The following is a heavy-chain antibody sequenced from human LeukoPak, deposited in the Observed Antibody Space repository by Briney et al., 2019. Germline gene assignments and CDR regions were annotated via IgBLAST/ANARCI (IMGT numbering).Heavy chain of an antibody. CDR1: GFTLSSYA. J-gene: IGHJ4*02. V-gene: IGHV3-23*01. CDR3: AKDHANTPVVTN. D-gene: IGHD2-21*02. CDR2: ISGSGGST. Sequence: GSLRLSCAASGFTLSSYAMSWVRQAPGKGLEWVSAISGSGGSTYYADSVTGRFTVSRDNSKNTVDLQMNNLRVDDTAIYYCAKDHANTPVVTNWGQGILVSVSS.